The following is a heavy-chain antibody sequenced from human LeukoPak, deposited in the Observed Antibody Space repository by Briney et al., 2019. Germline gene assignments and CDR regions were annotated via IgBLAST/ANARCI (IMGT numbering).Heavy chain of an antibody. V-gene: IGHV4-59*01. CDR1: GGSISSYY. D-gene: IGHD4-17*01. CDR3: ARDLGYGDPFDY. CDR2: IYYSGST. Sequence: SETLSLTCTVSGGSISSYYWNWIRQPPGKGLEWIGYIYYSGSTNRNPSLKSRVTISVDTSKYQFSLKLISVTPADTAVYYCARDLGYGDPFDYWGQGTLVTVSS. J-gene: IGHJ4*02.